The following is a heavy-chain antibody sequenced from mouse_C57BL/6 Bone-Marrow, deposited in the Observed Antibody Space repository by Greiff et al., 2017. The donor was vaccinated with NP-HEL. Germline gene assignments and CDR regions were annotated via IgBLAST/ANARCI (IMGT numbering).Heavy chain of an antibody. J-gene: IGHJ4*01. CDR2: IHPNSGST. V-gene: IGHV1-64*01. CDR1: GYTFTSYW. D-gene: IGHD1-1*01. CDR3: EVVVFPHSYYYAMDY. Sequence: QVQLQQSGAELVKPGASVKLSCKASGYTFTSYWMHWVKQRPGQGLEWIGMIHPNSGSTHYNEKFKSKATLTVDKSSSTAYMQLSSLTSEDSAVYYCEVVVFPHSYYYAMDYWGQGTSVTVSS.